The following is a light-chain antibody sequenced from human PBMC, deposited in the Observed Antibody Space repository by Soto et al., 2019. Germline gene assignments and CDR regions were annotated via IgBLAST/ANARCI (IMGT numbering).Light chain of an antibody. CDR2: LGS. V-gene: IGKV2-28*01. CDR3: MRALQTPWT. CDR1: QSLLHSNGYNY. J-gene: IGKJ1*01. Sequence: DLVMTQSPLSLPVTPGEPASISCRSSQSLLHSNGYNYLDWYLQKPGQSPQLLIYLGSNRAPGVXDXXSGSGSGTDFTLKISRVEAEDVWVFYCMRALQTPWTFGQGTKVELK.